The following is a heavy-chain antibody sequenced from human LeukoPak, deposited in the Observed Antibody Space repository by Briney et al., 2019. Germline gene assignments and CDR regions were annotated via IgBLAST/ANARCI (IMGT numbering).Heavy chain of an antibody. CDR1: GGSISSYY. D-gene: IGHD3-10*01. CDR2: IYTSGST. CDR3: SFNLGSGSYAFDI. Sequence: SETLSLTCTVSGGSISSYYWSWIRQPAGKGLEWIGRIYTSGSTNYNPSLKSRVTMSVDTSKNQFSLKLSSVTAADTAVYYCSFNLGSGSYAFDIWGQGTMVTVSS. V-gene: IGHV4-4*07. J-gene: IGHJ3*02.